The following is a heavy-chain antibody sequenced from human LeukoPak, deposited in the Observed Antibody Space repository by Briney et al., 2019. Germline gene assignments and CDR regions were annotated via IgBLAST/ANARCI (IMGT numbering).Heavy chain of an antibody. Sequence: ASVKVSCKASGYTFTGYYMHWVRQAPGQGLEWMGWINPNSGGTNYAQKFQGRVTMTRDTSIRTAYMELSRLRSDDTAVYYCAREGGRDYYYYYYMDVWGKGTTVTVSS. V-gene: IGHV1-2*02. CDR3: AREGGRDYYYYYYMDV. J-gene: IGHJ6*03. CDR1: GYTFTGYY. D-gene: IGHD1-26*01. CDR2: INPNSGGT.